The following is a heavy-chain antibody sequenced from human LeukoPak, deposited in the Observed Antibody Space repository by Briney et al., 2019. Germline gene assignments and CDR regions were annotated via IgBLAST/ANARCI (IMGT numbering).Heavy chain of an antibody. CDR2: INHSGST. J-gene: IGHJ6*02. V-gene: IGHV4-34*01. D-gene: IGHD6-19*01. CDR3: ARVFHQQWLVLETHYGMDV. Sequence: GSLRLSCAASGFTFSGSAMHWVRQASGKGLEWIGEINHSGSTNYNPSLKSRVTISVDTSKNQFSLKLSPVTAADTAVYYCARVFHQQWLVLETHYGMDVWGQGTTVTVSS. CDR1: GFTFSGSA.